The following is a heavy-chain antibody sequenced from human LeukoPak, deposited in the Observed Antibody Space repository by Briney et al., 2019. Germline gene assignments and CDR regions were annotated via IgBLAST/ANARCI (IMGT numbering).Heavy chain of an antibody. CDR2: ISSSSSYI. CDR1: GFTFSSYS. J-gene: IGHJ4*02. V-gene: IGHV3-21*01. Sequence: GGSLRLSCAASGFTFSSYSMNWVRQAPGKGLEWVSSISSSSSYIYYADSVKGRFTISRDNAKNSLYLQMNSPRAEDTAVYYCASLARKPGEVDYWGQGTLVTVSS. D-gene: IGHD3-10*01. CDR3: ASLARKPGEVDY.